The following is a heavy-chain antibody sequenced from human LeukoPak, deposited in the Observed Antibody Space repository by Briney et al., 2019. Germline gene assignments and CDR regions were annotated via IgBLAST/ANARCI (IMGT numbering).Heavy chain of an antibody. V-gene: IGHV6-1*01. Sequence: SQTLSLTCAISGDSVSSKSAAWSWIRQSPSRGLEWLGRTYYRSRWFNGYAVSVKGRITISPDTSKNQFSLQLNSVTPEDTAVYYCTRQYSGGMDVWGQGTTVTVSS. CDR2: TYYRSRWFN. CDR1: GDSVSSKSAA. J-gene: IGHJ6*02. CDR3: TRQYSGGMDV. D-gene: IGHD5-12*01.